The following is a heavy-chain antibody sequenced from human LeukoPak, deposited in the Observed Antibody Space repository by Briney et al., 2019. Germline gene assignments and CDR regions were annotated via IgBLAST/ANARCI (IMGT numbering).Heavy chain of an antibody. V-gene: IGHV4-59*01. D-gene: IGHD3-10*01. CDR2: IYYSGST. CDR1: GGSISTYY. J-gene: IGHJ4*02. CDR3: ARDRGLLGY. Sequence: KTSETLSLTCTVSGGSISTYYWSWIRQPPGKGLEWIGYIYYSGSTNYNPSLKSRVTISVDTSKNQFSLKLSSVTAADTAVYYCARDRGLLGYWGQGTLVTVSS.